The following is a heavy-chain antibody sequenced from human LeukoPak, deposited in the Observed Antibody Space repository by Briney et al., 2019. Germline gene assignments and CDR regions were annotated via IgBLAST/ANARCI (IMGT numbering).Heavy chain of an antibody. J-gene: IGHJ4*02. CDR3: ARDTIDDIWSGKYYFDY. CDR1: GYTFTNYY. CDR2: INPGGDNT. V-gene: IGHV1-46*01. Sequence: ASVKVSCKASGYTFTNYYIHWVRQAPGQGLEWMGLINPGGDNTDYAQNFQGRVTMTRDTSTSTVYMGLSSLTSVTAADTAVYYCARDTIDDIWSGKYYFDYWGQGTLVTVSS. D-gene: IGHD3-3*01.